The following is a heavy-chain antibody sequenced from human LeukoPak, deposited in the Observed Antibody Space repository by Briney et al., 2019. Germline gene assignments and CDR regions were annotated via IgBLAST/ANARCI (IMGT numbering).Heavy chain of an antibody. Sequence: SETLSLTRTVSGGSISSYYWSWIRQPPGKGLEWIGYIYTSGSTNYNPSLKSRVTISVDTSKNQFSLKLSSVTAADTAVYYCARRHSSSWYADNWFDPWGQGTLVTVSS. CDR2: IYTSGST. J-gene: IGHJ5*02. V-gene: IGHV4-4*09. D-gene: IGHD6-13*01. CDR3: ARRHSSSWYADNWFDP. CDR1: GGSISSYY.